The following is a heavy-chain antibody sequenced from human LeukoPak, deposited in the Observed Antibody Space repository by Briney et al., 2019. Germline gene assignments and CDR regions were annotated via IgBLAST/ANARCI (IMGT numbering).Heavy chain of an antibody. CDR2: IYHSGST. D-gene: IGHD3-10*01. V-gene: IGHV4-30-2*01. CDR3: ARDGEERFGELWGLRAFDI. J-gene: IGHJ3*02. Sequence: PSETLSLTCTVYGGSISSGGYYWSWIRQPPGKGLEWIGYIYHSGSTYYNPSLKSRVTISVDRSKNQFSLKLSSVTAADTAVYYCARDGEERFGELWGLRAFDIWGQGTMVTVSS. CDR1: GGSISSGGYY.